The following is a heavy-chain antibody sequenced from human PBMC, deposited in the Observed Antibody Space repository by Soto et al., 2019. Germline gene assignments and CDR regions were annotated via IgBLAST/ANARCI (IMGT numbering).Heavy chain of an antibody. V-gene: IGHV1-69*06. CDR3: ARPRPYRSSTYYSYYGMDV. CDR2: IIPIFGTA. CDR1: GGTFSSYA. D-gene: IGHD6-6*01. Sequence: SVKVSCKASGGTFSSYAISWVRQAPGQGLEWMGGIIPIFGTANYAQKFQGRVTITADKSTSTAYMELSSLRSEDTAVYYCARPRPYRSSTYYSYYGMDVWGKGTTVTVSS. J-gene: IGHJ6*04.